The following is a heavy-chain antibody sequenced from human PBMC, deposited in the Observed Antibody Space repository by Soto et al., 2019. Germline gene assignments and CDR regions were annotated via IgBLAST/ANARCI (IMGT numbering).Heavy chain of an antibody. Sequence: SVKVSCKASGGTFSSYAISWVRQAPGQGLEWMGGIIPIFGTANYAQKFQGRVTITADESTSTAYMELSSLRSEDTAVYYCARGDYYDSSGYYRYNWFDPWGQGTLVTVSS. J-gene: IGHJ5*02. D-gene: IGHD3-22*01. V-gene: IGHV1-69*13. CDR1: GGTFSSYA. CDR3: ARGDYYDSSGYYRYNWFDP. CDR2: IIPIFGTA.